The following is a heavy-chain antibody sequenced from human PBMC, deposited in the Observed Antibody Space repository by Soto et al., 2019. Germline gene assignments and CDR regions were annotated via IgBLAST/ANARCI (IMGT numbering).Heavy chain of an antibody. CDR2: INAGNGNT. D-gene: IGHD5-12*01. J-gene: IGHJ4*02. V-gene: IGHV1-3*01. CDR1: GYTFTSYA. Sequence: ASVKVSCKASGYTFTSYAMHWVRQAPGQRLEWMGWINAGNGNTKYSQKFQGRVTITRDTSASTAYMELSSLRSEDTAVYYCARGLAIVDIVATTVLYWGQGTLVTVSS. CDR3: ARGLAIVDIVATTVLY.